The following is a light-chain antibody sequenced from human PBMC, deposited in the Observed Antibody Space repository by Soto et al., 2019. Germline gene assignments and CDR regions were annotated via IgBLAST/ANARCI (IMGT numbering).Light chain of an antibody. V-gene: IGLV1-44*01. CDR2: NSY. CDR3: ASWDDSLKALL. CDR1: SSNIGINS. J-gene: IGLJ3*02. Sequence: QSVLTQPPSASGTPEERVTISCSGGSSNIGINSVTWYQHLPGTAPKLLIYNSYQRPSGVPDRFSGSKSGTSASLAISGLRPDDDADYYCASWDDSLKALLFGEGTKLTVL.